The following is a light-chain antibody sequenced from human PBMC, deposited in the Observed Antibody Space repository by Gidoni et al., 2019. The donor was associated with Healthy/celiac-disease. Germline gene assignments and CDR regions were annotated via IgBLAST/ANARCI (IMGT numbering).Light chain of an antibody. Sequence: EIVLTQSPATLSLSPGERATLSCRASQSISSYLAWYQQKPGQAPRLLIFDASNRATGIPARFSGSGPGPDFTLTISSLEPEDFAVYYCQQRSNWPYTFGQGTKLEIK. CDR1: QSISSY. CDR3: QQRSNWPYT. J-gene: IGKJ2*01. V-gene: IGKV3-11*01. CDR2: DAS.